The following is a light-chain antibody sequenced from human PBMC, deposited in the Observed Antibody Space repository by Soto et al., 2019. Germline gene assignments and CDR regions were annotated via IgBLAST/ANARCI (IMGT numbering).Light chain of an antibody. V-gene: IGLV3-21*04. CDR1: NIGSKS. J-gene: IGLJ2*01. CDR2: YDS. CDR3: QVWDSSSEHP. Sequence: SYELTQPPSVSVAPGKTARITCGGNNIGSKSVHWYQQKPRQAPVLVIYYDSDRPSGIPERFSGSNSGNTATLTISRVEAGDEADDYCQVWDSSSEHPVGGGSKLTVL.